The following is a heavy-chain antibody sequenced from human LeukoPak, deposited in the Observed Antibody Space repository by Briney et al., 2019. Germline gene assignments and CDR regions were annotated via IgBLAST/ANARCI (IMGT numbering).Heavy chain of an antibody. CDR1: GYSFTNYW. CDR2: IYPGDSDT. Sequence: GESLKISFKGSGYSFTNYWIGWVRQMPGKGLEWMGIIYPGDSDTRYSPSFQGQVTISADKSISTAYLQWSSLKASDIAIYYCARLVDTSMARFDYWGQGTPVTVSS. D-gene: IGHD5-18*01. CDR3: ARLVDTSMARFDY. J-gene: IGHJ4*02. V-gene: IGHV5-51*01.